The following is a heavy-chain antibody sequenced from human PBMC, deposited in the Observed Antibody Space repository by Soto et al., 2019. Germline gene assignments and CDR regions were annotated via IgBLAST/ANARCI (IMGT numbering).Heavy chain of an antibody. CDR2: IYGGLTT. V-gene: IGHV3-53*01. D-gene: IGHD6-13*01. Sequence: GGSLRLSCAASGFTVSSTYMTWVRQAPGKGLEWVSVIYGGLTTSYADAVKGRFTISRDNSKNTVFLQMNSLRGEDTAVYYCARDRIEAAGTPRFNYYYGMDGWGQGTTVTVSS. J-gene: IGHJ6*02. CDR1: GFTVSSTY. CDR3: ARDRIEAAGTPRFNYYYGMDG.